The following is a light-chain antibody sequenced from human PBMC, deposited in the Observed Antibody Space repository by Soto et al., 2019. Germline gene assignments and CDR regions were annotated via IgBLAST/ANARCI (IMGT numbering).Light chain of an antibody. J-gene: IGKJ1*01. V-gene: IGKV1-5*03. CDR1: QSISSW. Sequence: DIQMTQSPSTLSASVGDRVTITCRASQSISSWLAWYQQKPGKAPKLLMYKASSLESGVPSRFSGSGSGTEFTLTISSLQPDDFATYYCQQYNSYCWTFGQGTKVVIK. CDR3: QQYNSYCWT. CDR2: KAS.